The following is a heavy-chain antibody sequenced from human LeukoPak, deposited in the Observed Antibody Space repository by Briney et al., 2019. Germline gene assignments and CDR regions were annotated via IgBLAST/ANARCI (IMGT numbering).Heavy chain of an antibody. CDR1: GYTFTSYG. CDR3: TSTGYSGHDPLHY. J-gene: IGHJ4*02. V-gene: IGHV1-18*01. D-gene: IGHD5-12*01. Sequence: GASVNVSCKASGYTFTSYGISWVRQAPGQGLEWMGWISAYNGNTKYAQTLQGRVTMTTDTSTSTAYMELRSLRSDDTAVYYCTSTGYSGHDPLHYWGRGTLVTVSS. CDR2: ISAYNGNT.